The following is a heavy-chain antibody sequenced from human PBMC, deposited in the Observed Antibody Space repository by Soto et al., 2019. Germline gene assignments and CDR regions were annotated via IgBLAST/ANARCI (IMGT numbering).Heavy chain of an antibody. D-gene: IGHD2-2*01. CDR2: INHSGST. CDR1: GGSFSGYY. J-gene: IGHJ6*02. V-gene: IGHV4-34*01. Sequence: SETLSLTCAVYGGSFSGYYWSWIRQPPGKGLEWIGEINHSGSTNYNPSLKSRFTISVDTSKKQFSLKLSSVTAADTAVYYCARVAGFYCSSTSCYPDYYYYGMDVWGQGTTVTVSS. CDR3: ARVAGFYCSSTSCYPDYYYYGMDV.